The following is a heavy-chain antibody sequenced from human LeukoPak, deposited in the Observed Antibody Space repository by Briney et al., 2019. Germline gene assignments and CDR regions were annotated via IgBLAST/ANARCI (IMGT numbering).Heavy chain of an antibody. D-gene: IGHD4-17*01. CDR2: VYHSGST. Sequence: PSETLSLTCAVSGYSITSVYYWAWIRQPPGKGLEWIGSVYHSGSTSYNPSLKSRLTISVDMSKNQFSLKLNSVTAADTAVYYCARGMTTVTTPDYWGQGTLVTVSS. CDR1: GYSITSVYY. J-gene: IGHJ4*02. V-gene: IGHV4-38-2*01. CDR3: ARGMTTVTTPDY.